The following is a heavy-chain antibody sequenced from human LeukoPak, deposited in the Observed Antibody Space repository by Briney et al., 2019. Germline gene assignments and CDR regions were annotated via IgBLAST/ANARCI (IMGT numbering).Heavy chain of an antibody. V-gene: IGHV3-23*01. D-gene: IGHD3-22*01. J-gene: IGHJ4*02. Sequence: PGGTLRLSCAASGFTFSSYGMSWVRQAPGKGLEWVSAISGSGGSTYYADSVKGRFTISRDNSKNTLYLQMNSLRAEDTAVYYCAKDDIFTYYYDSSGYLLLYYWGQGTLVTVSS. CDR2: ISGSGGST. CDR3: AKDDIFTYYYDSSGYLLLYY. CDR1: GFTFSSYG.